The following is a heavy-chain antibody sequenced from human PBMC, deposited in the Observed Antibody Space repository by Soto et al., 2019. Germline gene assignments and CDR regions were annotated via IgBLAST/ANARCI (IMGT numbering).Heavy chain of an antibody. J-gene: IGHJ4*02. Sequence: SVKVSCKASGGTFSSYAISWVRQAPGQGLEWMGGIIPIFGTANYAQKFQGRVTITADESTSTAYMELSSLRSEDTAVYYCARAPATNYDFWSGYYPFDYWGQGTLVTVSS. CDR1: GGTFSSYA. CDR3: ARAPATNYDFWSGYYPFDY. V-gene: IGHV1-69*13. CDR2: IIPIFGTA. D-gene: IGHD3-3*01.